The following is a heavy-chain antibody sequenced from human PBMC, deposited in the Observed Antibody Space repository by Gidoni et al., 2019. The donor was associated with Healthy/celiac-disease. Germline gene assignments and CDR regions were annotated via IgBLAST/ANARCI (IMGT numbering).Heavy chain of an antibody. D-gene: IGHD1-26*01. CDR1: GFTFSSYG. V-gene: IGHV3-33*01. J-gene: IGHJ4*02. CDR2: IWYDGSNK. CDR3: ARDRVGAPDY. Sequence: SGFTFSSYGMHWVRQAPGKGLEWVAVIWYDGSNKYYADSVKGRFTISRDNSKNTLYLQMNSLRAEDTAVYYCARDRVGAPDYWGQGTLVTVSS.